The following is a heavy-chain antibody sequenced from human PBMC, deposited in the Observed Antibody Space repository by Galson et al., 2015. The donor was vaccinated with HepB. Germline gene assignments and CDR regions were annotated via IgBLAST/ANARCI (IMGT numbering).Heavy chain of an antibody. Sequence: LRLSCAASGFTFSGSGIHWVRLASGKGLEWVGRIRNRANNYATAYAASVRGRFTVTRDDSKNTAYLQMNSLKTEDTAVYYCTRPGYGSSWFLDYSHGMDIWGQGTTVIVS. D-gene: IGHD6-13*01. J-gene: IGHJ6*02. CDR1: GFTFSGSG. CDR3: TRPGYGSSWFLDYSHGMDI. V-gene: IGHV3-73*01. CDR2: IRNRANNYAT.